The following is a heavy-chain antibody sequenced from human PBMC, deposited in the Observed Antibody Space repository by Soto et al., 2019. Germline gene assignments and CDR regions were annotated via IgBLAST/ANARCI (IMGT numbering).Heavy chain of an antibody. CDR1: GYSFTSYW. Sequence: GESLKISCKGSGYSFTSYWISWVRQMPGKGLEWMGRIDPSDSYTNYSPSFQGHVTISADKSISTAYLQWSSLKASDTAMYYCARAREEGCSSTSCSHGMDVWGQGTTVTVSS. V-gene: IGHV5-10-1*01. D-gene: IGHD2-2*01. J-gene: IGHJ6*02. CDR3: ARAREEGCSSTSCSHGMDV. CDR2: IDPSDSYT.